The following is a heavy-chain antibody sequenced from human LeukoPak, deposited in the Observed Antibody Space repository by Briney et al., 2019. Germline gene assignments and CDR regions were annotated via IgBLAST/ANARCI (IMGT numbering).Heavy chain of an antibody. CDR1: GYTFTDYY. D-gene: IGHD4-17*01. CDR3: AREGQYGDYRLNWFDP. J-gene: IGHJ5*02. CDR2: INPNSGGT. V-gene: IGHV1-2*02. Sequence: GASVKVSCKASGYTFTDYYMHWVRQAPGQGLEWMGWINPNSGGTNYAQKFQGRVTMTRDTSISTAYMELSRLRSDDTAVYYCAREGQYGDYRLNWFDPWGQGTLVTVSS.